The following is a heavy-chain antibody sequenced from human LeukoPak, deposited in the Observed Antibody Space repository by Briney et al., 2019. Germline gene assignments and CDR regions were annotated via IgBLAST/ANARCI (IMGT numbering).Heavy chain of an antibody. CDR1: GFIFDDYG. D-gene: IGHD6-6*01. V-gene: IGHV3-20*04. CDR2: INWNGGST. J-gene: IGHJ6*03. Sequence: GGSLRLSCAALGFIFDDYGMSWVGQAPGKGLEWVSGINWNGGSTGYADSVKGRFTISRDNAKNSLYLQMNSLRAEDTALYYCARVQLVDYYYYSYMDVWGKGTTVTVSS. CDR3: ARVQLVDYYYYSYMDV.